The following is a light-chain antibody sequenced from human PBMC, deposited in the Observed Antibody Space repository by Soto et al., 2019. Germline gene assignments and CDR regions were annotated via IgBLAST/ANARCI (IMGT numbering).Light chain of an antibody. J-gene: IGKJ2*01. CDR3: QQYYNWPPYT. CDR2: GAS. CDR1: QSVSSSY. Sequence: IVLTQSPCTLSLSPGESATLSCRASQSVSSSYLAWYQQKPGQAPRLLIYGASSRATGIPDRFSGSGSGTDFTLTISSLEPEDYAVYYCQQYYNWPPYTFGQGTKVDI. V-gene: IGKV3-20*01.